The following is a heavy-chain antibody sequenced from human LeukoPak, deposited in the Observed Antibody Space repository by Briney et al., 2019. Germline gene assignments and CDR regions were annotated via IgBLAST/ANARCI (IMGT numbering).Heavy chain of an antibody. V-gene: IGHV3-13*01. J-gene: IGHJ5*02. CDR3: ARGVGSGWYDWFDP. Sequence: GGSLRLSCAASGFTFSSYDMHWVRQATGKGLEWVSAIGTAGDTYYPGSVKGRFTISRENAKNSLYLQMNSLRAGDTAVYYCARGVGSGWYDWFDPWGQGTLVTVSS. D-gene: IGHD6-19*01. CDR1: GFTFSSYD. CDR2: IGTAGDT.